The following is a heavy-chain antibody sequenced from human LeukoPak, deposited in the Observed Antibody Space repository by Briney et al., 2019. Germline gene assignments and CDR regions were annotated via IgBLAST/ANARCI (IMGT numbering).Heavy chain of an antibody. CDR3: ARDHRPSITIFGEHYYYGMDV. CDR1: GGSISSSNW. D-gene: IGHD3-3*01. J-gene: IGHJ6*02. V-gene: IGHV4-4*02. CDR2: IYHSGST. Sequence: PSGTLSLTGAVSGGSISSSNWWSWVRQPPGKGLEWIGEIYHSGSTNYNPSLKSRVTISVDKSKNQFSLKLSSVTAADTAVYYCARDHRPSITIFGEHYYYGMDVWGQGTTVTVSS.